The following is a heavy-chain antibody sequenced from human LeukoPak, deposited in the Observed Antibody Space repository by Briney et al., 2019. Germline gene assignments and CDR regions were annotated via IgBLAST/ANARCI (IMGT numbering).Heavy chain of an antibody. J-gene: IGHJ4*02. CDR1: GFTFSNYD. CDR3: ARGRDAAITYYFDT. CDR2: IGTAGDA. V-gene: IGHV3-13*01. D-gene: IGHD5-18*01. Sequence: GGSLRPSCPASGFTFSNYDRHWVRQVTGKVLEWVAAIGTAGDAYYPGSVKGRFTISREHAKNSLYLHMNSLRAGDTAVYYCARGRDAAITYYFDTWGQGTLVTVSS.